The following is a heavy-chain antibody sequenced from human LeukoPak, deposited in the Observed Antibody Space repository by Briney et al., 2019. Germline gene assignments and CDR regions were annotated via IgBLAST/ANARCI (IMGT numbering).Heavy chain of an antibody. CDR1: GFTFSSYS. Sequence: PGGSLRLSCAASGFTFSSYSMNWVRQAPGKGLEWVSSISSSSSYIYYADSVKGRFTISRDNAQNSLYLQMNSLRAEDTAVYYCARVIRDASGWPYYFDSWGQGTLVTVSS. J-gene: IGHJ4*02. V-gene: IGHV3-21*04. D-gene: IGHD6-19*01. CDR2: ISSSSSYI. CDR3: ARVIRDASGWPYYFDS.